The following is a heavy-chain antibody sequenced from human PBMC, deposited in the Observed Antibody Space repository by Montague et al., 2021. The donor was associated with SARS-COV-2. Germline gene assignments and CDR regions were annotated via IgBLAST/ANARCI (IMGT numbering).Heavy chain of an antibody. Sequence: SLRLSCAVPGFSFSNSWMSWVRQAPGKGLEWVANVNPDEKEKKYVDSVKGRFTTSRDNTRNSLYLQMNSLRVEDTAVYYCARDPHYGALDYWGQGTLVTVSS. CDR1: GFSFSNSW. J-gene: IGHJ4*02. V-gene: IGHV3-7*01. CDR2: VNPDEKEK. CDR3: ARDPHYGALDY. D-gene: IGHD4-17*01.